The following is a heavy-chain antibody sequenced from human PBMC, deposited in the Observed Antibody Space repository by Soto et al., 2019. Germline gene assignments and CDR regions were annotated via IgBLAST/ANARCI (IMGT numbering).Heavy chain of an antibody. Sequence: GGSLRLSCAASGFTFSSYGMHWVRQAPGKGLEWVSVMWCDGSNTYYADSVKGRFTISRDNAKNSLYLQMNSLRAEDTAVYYCAREKSPLYYDILTGYYPSNFDYWGQGTLVTVSS. CDR2: MWCDGSNT. CDR1: GFTFSSYG. D-gene: IGHD3-9*01. V-gene: IGHV3-33*08. CDR3: AREKSPLYYDILTGYYPSNFDY. J-gene: IGHJ4*02.